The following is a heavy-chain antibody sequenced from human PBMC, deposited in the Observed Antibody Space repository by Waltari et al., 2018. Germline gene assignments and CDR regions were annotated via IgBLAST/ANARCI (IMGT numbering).Heavy chain of an antibody. CDR1: GFTFSSYS. CDR2: ISSSSSYI. Sequence: EVQLVESGGGLVKPGGSLSLSCAASGFTFSSYSMNWVRQAPGKGLGWVSSISSSSSYIYYEDSVKGRFTISRDNAKNSLYLQMNSLRAEDTAVYYCARDLEGGIVATILDYWGQGTLVTVSS. D-gene: IGHD5-12*01. CDR3: ARDLEGGIVATILDY. V-gene: IGHV3-21*01. J-gene: IGHJ4*02.